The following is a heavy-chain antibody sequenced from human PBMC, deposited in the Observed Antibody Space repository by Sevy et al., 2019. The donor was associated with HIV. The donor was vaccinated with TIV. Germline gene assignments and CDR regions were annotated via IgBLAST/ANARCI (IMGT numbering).Heavy chain of an antibody. D-gene: IGHD3-22*01. V-gene: IGHV3-33*01. CDR1: GFTFSNYA. Sequence: GGSLRLSCAATGFTFSNYAMHWVRQAPGKGMEWVAIIWSDGAYQYHGDSVKGRSTISRDNSKNTRYLQMNNVRVEDTAVYYCARGGYYYDNAAYYALDSWGQGTLVTVSS. CDR2: IWSDGAYQ. CDR3: ARGGYYYDNAAYYALDS. J-gene: IGHJ4*02.